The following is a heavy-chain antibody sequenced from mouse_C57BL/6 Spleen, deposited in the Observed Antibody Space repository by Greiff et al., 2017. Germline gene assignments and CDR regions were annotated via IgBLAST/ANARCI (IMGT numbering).Heavy chain of an antibody. CDR3: ARGGYDEWCAY. D-gene: IGHD2-2*01. CDR2: ISSGSSTI. Sequence: EVHLVESGGGLVKPGGSLKLSCAASGFTFSDYGMHWVRQAPEKGLEWVAYISSGSSTIYYADTVQGRFTISRDNAKNTLIMQMTCLRSEDMAMYYCARGGYDEWCAYWGQGTLVTVSA. V-gene: IGHV5-17*01. CDR1: GFTFSDYG. J-gene: IGHJ3*01.